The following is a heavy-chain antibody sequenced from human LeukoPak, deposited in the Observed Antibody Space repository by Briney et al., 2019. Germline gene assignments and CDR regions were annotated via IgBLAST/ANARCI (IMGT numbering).Heavy chain of an antibody. V-gene: IGHV3-7*01. CDR1: GFTFSGYW. CDR3: TRSRGDYERGYFDY. CDR2: IDQGGSVK. Sequence: GGSLRLSCAVSGFTFSGYWMSWVRQAPGKGLDWVANIDQGGSVKYYADSVKGRFTISRDNAKNSLYLQMNSLRAEDTAVYYCTRSRGDYERGYFDYWGQGTLVTVSS. D-gene: IGHD4-17*01. J-gene: IGHJ4*02.